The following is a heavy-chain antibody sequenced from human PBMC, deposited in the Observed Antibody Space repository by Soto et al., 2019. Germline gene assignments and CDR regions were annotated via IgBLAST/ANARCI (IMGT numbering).Heavy chain of an antibody. CDR2: IYYSGST. Sequence: SETKSVTCTVSGGSISSSGCYWGWLRQPPGKGLEWIGYIYYSGSTNYNPSLKSRVTISVDTSKNQFSLKLSSVTAADTAVYYCASPSQLDAFDIWGQGTMVTVSS. CDR1: GGSISSSGCY. J-gene: IGHJ3*02. D-gene: IGHD2-2*01. V-gene: IGHV4-61*05. CDR3: ASPSQLDAFDI.